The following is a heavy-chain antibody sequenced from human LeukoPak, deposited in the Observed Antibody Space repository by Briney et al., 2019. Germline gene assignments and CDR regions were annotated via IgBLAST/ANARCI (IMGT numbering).Heavy chain of an antibody. V-gene: IGHV3-53*01. J-gene: IGHJ4*02. Sequence: GGSLRLSCAASGFTFSSYWMHWVRQAPGKGLVWVSIIYSDGSTYYADSVKGRFTISRDNSKNTLYLQMNSLRAGDTAVYYCARDPGYNYGYDYWGQGTLVTVSS. CDR1: GFTFSSYW. CDR2: IYSDGST. D-gene: IGHD5-18*01. CDR3: ARDPGYNYGYDY.